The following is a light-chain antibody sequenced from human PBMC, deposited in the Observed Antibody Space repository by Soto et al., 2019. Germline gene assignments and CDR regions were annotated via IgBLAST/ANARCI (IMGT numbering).Light chain of an antibody. V-gene: IGLV2-14*01. J-gene: IGLJ1*01. Sequence: QSVLTQPASVSGSPGQSITISCSGTSSDVGTYNYVSWYQQHPGKAPKLMIYEVSNRTSGVSNRFSGSKSGNTASLTISGLQAEDEADYYCISYTGTSTPYVFGTGTKVTVL. CDR3: ISYTGTSTPYV. CDR1: SSDVGTYNY. CDR2: EVS.